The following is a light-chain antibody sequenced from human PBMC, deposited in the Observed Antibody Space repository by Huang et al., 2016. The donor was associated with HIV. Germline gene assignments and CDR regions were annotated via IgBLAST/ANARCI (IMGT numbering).Light chain of an antibody. CDR2: GAS. Sequence: EIVLTQSPDTLSLSPGERATLSCRASQNVSSSYIAWYHQKPGQSPRLLIYGASSRATGIPDRFSGGGSGTDFTLTINRLEPDDFAVYYCQQYGTSPLTFGGGVKVEIK. CDR1: QNVSSSY. V-gene: IGKV3-20*01. CDR3: QQYGTSPLT. J-gene: IGKJ4*01.